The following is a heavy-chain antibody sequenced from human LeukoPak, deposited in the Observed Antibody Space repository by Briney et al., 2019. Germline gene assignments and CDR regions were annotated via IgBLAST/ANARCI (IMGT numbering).Heavy chain of an antibody. Sequence: PGRSLRLSCAASGFTFSSYWMTWARQAPGKGRDWLAKIKHDGGDKHYVTPVKRELTTSRDNATNTLYLQMNTLRAEDTPAYYCAREGGSHYSDWFDPWGQGTLVTVSS. CDR2: IKHDGGDK. V-gene: IGHV3-7*01. CDR1: GFTFSSYW. J-gene: IGHJ5*02. D-gene: IGHD1-26*01. CDR3: AREGGSHYSDWFDP.